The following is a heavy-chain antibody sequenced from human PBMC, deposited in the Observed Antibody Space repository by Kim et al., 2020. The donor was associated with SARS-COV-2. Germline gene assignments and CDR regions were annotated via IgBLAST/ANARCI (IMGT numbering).Heavy chain of an antibody. CDR1: GFTFSSYG. Sequence: GGSLRLSCAASGFTFSSYGMHWVRQAPGKGLEWVAVIWYDGSNKYYADSVKGRFTISRDNSKNTLYLQMNSLRAEDTAVYYCARAVMTTVTSPFDYWGQGTLVTVSS. CDR2: IWYDGSNK. J-gene: IGHJ4*02. V-gene: IGHV3-33*01. CDR3: ARAVMTTVTSPFDY. D-gene: IGHD4-17*01.